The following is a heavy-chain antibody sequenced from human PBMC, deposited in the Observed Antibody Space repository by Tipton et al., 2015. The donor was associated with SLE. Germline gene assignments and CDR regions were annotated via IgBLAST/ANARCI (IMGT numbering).Heavy chain of an antibody. Sequence: TLSLTCTVSGGSISSSSYYWGWIRQPPGKGLEWIGSIYHSGSTYYNPSLKSRVTISVDTSKNQFSLKLSSVTAADTAVYYCARASVKSIAALFDYWGQGTLVTVSS. CDR1: GGSISSSSYY. CDR2: IYHSGST. V-gene: IGHV4-39*07. J-gene: IGHJ4*02. CDR3: ARASVKSIAALFDY. D-gene: IGHD6-13*01.